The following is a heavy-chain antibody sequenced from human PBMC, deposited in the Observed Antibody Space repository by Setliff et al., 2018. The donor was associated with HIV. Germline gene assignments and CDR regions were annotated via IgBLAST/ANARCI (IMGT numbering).Heavy chain of an antibody. V-gene: IGHV4-4*07. CDR2: ISISGDT. CDR1: GGSVTSYY. J-gene: IGHJ4*02. Sequence: TSETLSLTCTVSGGSVTSYYWSWIRQPAGKRLEWIGRISISGDTNYSPSLKSRATMSLDTSKNQFSLKLNSVTAADTAMYYCARDPTTGVDYWGQGTLVTV. D-gene: IGHD4-4*01. CDR3: ARDPTTGVDY.